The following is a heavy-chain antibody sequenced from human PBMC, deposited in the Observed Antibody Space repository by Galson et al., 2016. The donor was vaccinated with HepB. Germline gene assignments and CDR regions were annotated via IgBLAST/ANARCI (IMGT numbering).Heavy chain of an antibody. J-gene: IGHJ4*02. D-gene: IGHD3-3*01. CDR2: ISGTGGTT. CDR3: AKGDDFWSGYYGGL. CDR1: GFTFSNYA. V-gene: IGHV3-23*01. Sequence: SLRLSCAASGFTFSNYAMSWVRQAPGQGLEWVSGISGTGGTTYYADSVKGRFTISRDNSKNTLYLRMNSLRAEDTAVYYCAKGDDFWSGYYGGLWGQGTLVTVSS.